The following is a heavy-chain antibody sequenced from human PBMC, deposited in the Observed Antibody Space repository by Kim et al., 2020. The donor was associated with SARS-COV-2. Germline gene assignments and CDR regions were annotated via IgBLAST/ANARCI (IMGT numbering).Heavy chain of an antibody. Sequence: GGSLRLSCAASGFTFSSYAMHWVRQAPGKGLEWVAVISYDGSNKYYADSVKGRFTISRDNSKNTLYLQMNSLRAEDTAVYYCARDPNYYGSGSHEFYWGQGTLVTVSS. V-gene: IGHV3-30-3*01. D-gene: IGHD3-10*01. CDR3: ARDPNYYGSGSHEFY. CDR1: GFTFSSYA. CDR2: ISYDGSNK. J-gene: IGHJ4*02.